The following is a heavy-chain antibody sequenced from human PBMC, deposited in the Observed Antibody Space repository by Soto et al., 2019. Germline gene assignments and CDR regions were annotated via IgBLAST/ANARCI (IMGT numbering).Heavy chain of an antibody. V-gene: IGHV3-74*01. Sequence: EVQLVESGGDLVQPGGSQRLSCAASGFTFSTYWMHWVRQAPGKGLVWVSRINSDGSSTSYADSVKGRFTISRDNAKNTLYLQMNSLRAEDTAMYYCARVRCSGGSCRDAYDIWGQGTMVTVSS. D-gene: IGHD2-15*01. CDR1: GFTFSTYW. J-gene: IGHJ3*02. CDR2: INSDGSST. CDR3: ARVRCSGGSCRDAYDI.